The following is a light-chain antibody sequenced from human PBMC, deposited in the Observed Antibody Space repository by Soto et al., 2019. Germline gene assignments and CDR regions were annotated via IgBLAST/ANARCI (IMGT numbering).Light chain of an antibody. CDR2: AAS. CDR3: QQSNSMPWT. V-gene: IGKV1-39*01. CDR1: QSISSY. J-gene: IGKJ1*01. Sequence: DIQITQSPSSLSASVGDRVTITCRASQSISSYLNWYQQKSGQAPKLLMYAASSLQSGVPSRFSGSGSGTDFTLTISSLQPEDSATYYCQQSNSMPWTFGQGTMGDIK.